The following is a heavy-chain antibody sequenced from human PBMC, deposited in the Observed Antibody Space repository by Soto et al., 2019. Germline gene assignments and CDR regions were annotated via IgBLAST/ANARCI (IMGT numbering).Heavy chain of an antibody. CDR3: ARDQYYDILTGSLQYCYYGMDV. CDR2: INSDGSST. J-gene: IGHJ6*02. Sequence: GGSLRLSCAASGFTFSSYWMHWVRQAPGKGLVWVSRINSDGSSTSYADSVKGRFTISRDNAKNTLYLQMNSLRAEDTAVYYCARDQYYDILTGSLQYCYYGMDVWGQGTTVTVSS. CDR1: GFTFSSYW. D-gene: IGHD3-9*01. V-gene: IGHV3-74*01.